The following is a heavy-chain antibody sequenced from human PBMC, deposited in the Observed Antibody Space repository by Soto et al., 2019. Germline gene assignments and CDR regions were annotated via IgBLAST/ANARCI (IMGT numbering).Heavy chain of an antibody. Sequence: PGGSLRLSCAASGFTFSSYWMSWVRQAPGKGLEWVANIKQDGSEKYYVDSVKGRFTISRDNAKNSLYLQMNSLRAEDTAVYYCARDPPPEGSSWLHFDYWGQGTLVTVSS. CDR1: GFTFSSYW. V-gene: IGHV3-7*01. CDR2: IKQDGSEK. D-gene: IGHD6-13*01. J-gene: IGHJ4*02. CDR3: ARDPPPEGSSWLHFDY.